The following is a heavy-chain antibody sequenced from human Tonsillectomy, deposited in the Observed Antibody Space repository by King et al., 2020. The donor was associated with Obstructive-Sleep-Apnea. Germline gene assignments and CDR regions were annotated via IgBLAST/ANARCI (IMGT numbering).Heavy chain of an antibody. Sequence: VQLQESGPGLVKPSETLSLTCTVSGGSISSYYWSWIRQPAGKGLEWIGRIYTSGSTNYNPSLQSRVTMSVDTSKNQFSLKLSSVTAADTAVYYCARGYCSGGSCVSYNWFDPWGQGTLVTVSS. CDR3: ARGYCSGGSCVSYNWFDP. J-gene: IGHJ5*02. D-gene: IGHD2-15*01. CDR1: GGSISSYY. V-gene: IGHV4-4*07. CDR2: IYTSGST.